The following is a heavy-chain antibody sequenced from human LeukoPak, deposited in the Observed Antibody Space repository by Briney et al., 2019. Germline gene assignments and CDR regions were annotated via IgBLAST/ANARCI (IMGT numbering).Heavy chain of an antibody. V-gene: IGHV4-38-2*02. J-gene: IGHJ3*02. Sequence: SETLSLTCTVSGNSISSGYYWGWIRQPPGKGLEWIGSIYHSGSTYYNPSLKSRDTISVDTSKNQFSLRLSSVTAADTAVYYCARDTAIYRAFDIWDQGTMVTVSS. CDR2: IYHSGST. CDR1: GNSISSGYY. CDR3: ARDTAIYRAFDI. D-gene: IGHD2-21*01.